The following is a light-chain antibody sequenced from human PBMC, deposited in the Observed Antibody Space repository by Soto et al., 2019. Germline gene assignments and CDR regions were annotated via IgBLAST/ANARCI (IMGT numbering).Light chain of an antibody. J-gene: IGKJ1*01. CDR3: MQALQTPWT. CDR1: HSLLHSNGYNH. Sequence: DIVMTQSPLSLPVTPGEPASIAGGSSHSLLHSNGYNHLDWYLQKPGQSPQLLIYLGSNRASGVPDRFSGSGSGTDFTLKISRVEAEDVGVYYCMQALQTPWTFGQGTKVDI. V-gene: IGKV2-28*01. CDR2: LGS.